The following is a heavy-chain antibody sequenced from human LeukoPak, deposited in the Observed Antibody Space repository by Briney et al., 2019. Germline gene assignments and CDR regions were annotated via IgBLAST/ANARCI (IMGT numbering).Heavy chain of an antibody. CDR1: GGSISSSAYY. V-gene: IGHV4-39*01. J-gene: IGHJ4*02. D-gene: IGHD3-10*01. CDR3: ARREDSPAGGVFDS. Sequence: SETLSLTCTVSGGSISSSAYYWGWIRQARGKGVEWIGNIDYSGNTFYNPSGKSRLTISVDTSKNQSPLTLNSETAAGTAVYYCARREDSPAGGVFDSWGQGTLVTVSS. CDR2: IDYSGNT.